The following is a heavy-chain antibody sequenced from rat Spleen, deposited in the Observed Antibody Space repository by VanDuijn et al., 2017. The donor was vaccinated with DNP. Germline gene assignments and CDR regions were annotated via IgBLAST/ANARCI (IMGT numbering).Heavy chain of an antibody. CDR1: GSSLTNFG. J-gene: IGHJ2*01. Sequence: QVQLRESGPGLVQPSQTLSLTCTVSGSSLTNFGVNWVRQPPGKGLEWIAAISSGGSTYYNSALKSRLSISRDTSKSQVFLKMNSLQTEDTAMYFCARYAPYYFDYWGQGVKVTVSS. CDR2: ISSGGST. CDR3: ARYAPYYFDY. V-gene: IGHV2S12*01. D-gene: IGHD3-1*01.